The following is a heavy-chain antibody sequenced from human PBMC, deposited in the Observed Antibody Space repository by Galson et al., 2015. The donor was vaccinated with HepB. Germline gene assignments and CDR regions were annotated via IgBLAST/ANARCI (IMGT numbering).Heavy chain of an antibody. CDR1: GASTSSHY. V-gene: IGHV4-59*11. D-gene: IGHD4-17*01. J-gene: IGHJ4*02. Sequence: SETLSLTCTVSGASTSSHYWSWIRQPPGKGLEWIGYIYYSGSTNYNPSLKSRVSISVDTSKNQFSLKLSSVTAADTAVYYCASAHTVTTGGAFDYWGQGTLVTVSS. CDR2: IYYSGST. CDR3: ASAHTVTTGGAFDY.